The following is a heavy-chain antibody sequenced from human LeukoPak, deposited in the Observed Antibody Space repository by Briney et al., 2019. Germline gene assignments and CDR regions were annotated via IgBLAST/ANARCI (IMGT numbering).Heavy chain of an antibody. D-gene: IGHD3-10*01. J-gene: IGHJ4*02. CDR2: MNPNSGNT. Sequence: ASVKVSCKASGYTFTSYDINWVRQATGQGLEWMGWMNPNSGNTGYAQKFQGRVTMTRNTSISTAYMELSSLGSEDTAVYYCARGAVLWFGELDSVDYWGQGTLVTVSS. CDR1: GYTFTSYD. V-gene: IGHV1-8*01. CDR3: ARGAVLWFGELDSVDY.